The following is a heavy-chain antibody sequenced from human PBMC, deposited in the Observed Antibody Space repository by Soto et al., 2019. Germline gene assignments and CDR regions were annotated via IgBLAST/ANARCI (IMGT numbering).Heavy chain of an antibody. J-gene: IGHJ6*02. CDR3: ARRITTSSYGMDV. CDR1: GYRFTSLW. V-gene: IGHV5-51*01. D-gene: IGHD3-3*01. Sequence: GESLKISCKGFGYRFTSLWIGWVRQMPGKGLEWMGIIHPDDSDTKYNQPFQGQVTISADKSISTAYLQWSSLKASDTAMYYCARRITTSSYGMDVWGQGTTVTVSS. CDR2: IHPDDSDT.